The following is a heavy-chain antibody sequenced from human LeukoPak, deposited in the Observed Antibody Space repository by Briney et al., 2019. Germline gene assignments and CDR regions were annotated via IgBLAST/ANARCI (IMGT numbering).Heavy chain of an antibody. Sequence: GGSLRLSCAASGFTFDDCAMHWVRQAPGKGLEWVSLISWNGGSTGYADSVKGRFTISRDNAKNSLYLQMNSLRAEDTALYYCAREVGSYRGEQWLGYFDYWGQGTLVTVSS. CDR2: ISWNGGST. CDR3: AREVGSYRGEQWLGYFDY. D-gene: IGHD6-19*01. V-gene: IGHV3-20*04. J-gene: IGHJ4*02. CDR1: GFTFDDCA.